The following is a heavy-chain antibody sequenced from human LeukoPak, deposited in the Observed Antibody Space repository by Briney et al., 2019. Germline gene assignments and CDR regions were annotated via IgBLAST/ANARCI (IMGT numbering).Heavy chain of an antibody. D-gene: IGHD3-3*01. J-gene: IGHJ6*02. CDR3: ARDPVTILGVATYYYGMDV. V-gene: IGHV1-18*01. CDR2: ISTYNGNT. Sequence: ASMKVSCKASGYTFTNYGISWVRQAPGQGLEWMGWISTYNGNTDYTQNLQDRVTITTDTSTSTAYLELRSLRSDDTAVYYCARDPVTILGVATYYYGMDVWGQGTTVTVSS. CDR1: GYTFTNYG.